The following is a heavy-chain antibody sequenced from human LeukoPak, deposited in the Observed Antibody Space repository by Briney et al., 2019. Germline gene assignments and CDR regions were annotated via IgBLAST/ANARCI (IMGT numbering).Heavy chain of an antibody. CDR3: ATAVVPYYYYVDV. D-gene: IGHD2-2*01. CDR1: GFTVSSNY. CDR2: IYSSGST. Sequence: GGSLRLSCAASGFTVSSNYMSWVRQAPGKGLEWVPIIYSSGSTYYADSVKGRFTISRDNSKNTLYLQMNSLRAEDTAVYYCATAVVPYYYYVDVWGKGTTVTVSS. V-gene: IGHV3-53*01. J-gene: IGHJ6*03.